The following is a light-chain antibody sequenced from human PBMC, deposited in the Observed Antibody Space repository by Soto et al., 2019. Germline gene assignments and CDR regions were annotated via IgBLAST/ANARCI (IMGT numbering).Light chain of an antibody. CDR1: QNVNSN. CDR3: QQYNDWPPMYT. V-gene: IGKV3-15*01. J-gene: IGKJ2*01. Sequence: EIVMTQSPATLSMSPGERATVSCRATQNVNSNLAWYQHRPGQAPRLLIYGASIRPSGIPARFSGSGSGTEFTLTSDSLQSEDFAVYYCQQYNDWPPMYTFGQGTKLEV. CDR2: GAS.